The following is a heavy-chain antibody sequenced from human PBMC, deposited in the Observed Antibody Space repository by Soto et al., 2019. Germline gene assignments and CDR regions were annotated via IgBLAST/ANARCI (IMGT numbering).Heavy chain of an antibody. CDR3: ASGFSVGDADRFDP. CDR2: INAGNGNT. Sequence: QVRLVQSGAEVKKPGASVKVSCKASGYTFTNYAMHWVRQAPGQRLEWMGWINAGNGNTKYSQKFQGRVTISRDTTASTADLERSSLRSEDTAVYYCASGFSVGDADRFDPWGQGTLVTVSS. CDR1: GYTFTNYA. D-gene: IGHD2-21*02. J-gene: IGHJ5*02. V-gene: IGHV1-3*01.